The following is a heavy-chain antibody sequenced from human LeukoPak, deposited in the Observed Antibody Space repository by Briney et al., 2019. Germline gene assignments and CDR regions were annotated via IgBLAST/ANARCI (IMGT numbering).Heavy chain of an antibody. V-gene: IGHV1-2*02. Sequence: ASVKVSCKASGYTFTAYYMHWVRQAPGQGLEWMGWINPNSGGTNYAQKFQGRVTMTRDTSISTAYMELSRLRSDDTAVYYCARDPFDTAMPPVPNYYFDYWGQGTLVTVSS. CDR3: ARDPFDTAMPPVPNYYFDY. D-gene: IGHD5-18*01. CDR1: GYTFTAYY. CDR2: INPNSGGT. J-gene: IGHJ4*02.